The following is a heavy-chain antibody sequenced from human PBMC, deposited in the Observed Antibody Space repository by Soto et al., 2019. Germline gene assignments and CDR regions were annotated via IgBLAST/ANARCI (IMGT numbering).Heavy chain of an antibody. V-gene: IGHV3-11*01. CDR2: ISSSGFTI. J-gene: IGHJ6*02. Sequence: QGQLVESGGDLVRPGGSLRLSCATSGFTFGDRYMSWIRQAPGKGLEWVSYISSSGFTIYYADSVKGRFTISRDNANASLYLQMNSLRAEDTAVYYCARPPKSADGADYYGLDVWGHGTTVIVSS. CDR1: GFTFGDRY. CDR3: ARPPKSADGADYYGLDV. D-gene: IGHD4-17*01.